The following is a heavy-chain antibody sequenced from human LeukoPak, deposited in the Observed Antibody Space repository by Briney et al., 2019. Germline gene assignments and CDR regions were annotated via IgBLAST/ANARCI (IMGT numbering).Heavy chain of an antibody. Sequence: PGGSLRLSCAASGFTFSSYAMSWVRQAPGKGLEWVSAISGSGGSTYYADSVKGRFTISRDNSKNTLYLQMNSLRAEDTAVYYCAKAPRYYDSSGYSVYYFDYWGQGTLVTVSS. CDR3: AKAPRYYDSSGYSVYYFDY. CDR2: ISGSGGST. V-gene: IGHV3-23*01. J-gene: IGHJ4*02. CDR1: GFTFSSYA. D-gene: IGHD3-22*01.